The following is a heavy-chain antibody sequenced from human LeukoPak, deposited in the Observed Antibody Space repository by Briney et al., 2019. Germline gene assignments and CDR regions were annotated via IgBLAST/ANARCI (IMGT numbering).Heavy chain of an antibody. CDR3: AKELVYCSSTSCYPRGFDY. D-gene: IGHD2-2*01. CDR2: ISGNSGSI. CDR1: GFTFDDYA. V-gene: IGHV3-9*01. J-gene: IGHJ4*02. Sequence: GGSLRLSCAASGFTFDDYAMHWVRQAPGKGLEWVSGISGNSGSIGYADSVKGRFTISRDNAKNSLYLQMNSLRAEDTALYYCAKELVYCSSTSCYPRGFDYWGQGTLVTVSS.